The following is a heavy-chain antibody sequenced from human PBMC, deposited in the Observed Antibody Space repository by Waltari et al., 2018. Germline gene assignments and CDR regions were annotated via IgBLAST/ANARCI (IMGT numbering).Heavy chain of an antibody. Sequence: EVQVVESGGGFIQTGESLRLSCVASGVPIGALAMEWVRQSPGKGLQWIGRVRSKHNNFATVYAESMRGRSMVSRNASMNTAYLQIDNVTPDDTAVYYCTTGIVELESERAAFWGRGVLVTVTS. CDR1: GVPIGALA. CDR3: TTGIVELESERAAF. CDR2: VRSKHNNFAT. D-gene: IGHD1-1*01. J-gene: IGHJ4*02. V-gene: IGHV3-73*01.